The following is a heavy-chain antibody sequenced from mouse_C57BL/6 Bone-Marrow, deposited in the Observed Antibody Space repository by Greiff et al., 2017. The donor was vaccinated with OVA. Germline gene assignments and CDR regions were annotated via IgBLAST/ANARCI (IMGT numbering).Heavy chain of an antibody. V-gene: IGHV1-80*01. CDR3: ARWTTVVAYYAMDY. D-gene: IGHD1-1*01. CDR1: GYAFSSYW. CDR2: IYPGDGDT. J-gene: IGHJ4*01. Sequence: QVQLKQSGAELVKPGASVKISCKASGYAFSSYWMNWVKQRPGKGLEWIGQIYPGDGDTNYNGKFKGKATLTADKSSSTAYMQLSSLTSEDSAVYFCARWTTVVAYYAMDYWGQGTSVTVSS.